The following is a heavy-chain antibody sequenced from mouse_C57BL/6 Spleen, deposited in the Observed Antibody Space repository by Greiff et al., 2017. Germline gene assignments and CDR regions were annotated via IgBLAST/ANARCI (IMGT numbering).Heavy chain of an antibody. D-gene: IGHD2-2*01. CDR2: INPNNGGT. CDR3: ARPLSTMVTTFDV. CDR1: GYTFTDYN. V-gene: IGHV1-18*01. J-gene: IGHJ1*03. Sequence: VQLQQSGPELVKPGASVKIPCKASGYTFTDYNMDWVKQSHGKSLEWIGDINPNNGGTIYNQKFKGKATLTVDKSSSTAYMELRSLTSEDTAVYCCARPLSTMVTTFDVWGTGTTVTVSS.